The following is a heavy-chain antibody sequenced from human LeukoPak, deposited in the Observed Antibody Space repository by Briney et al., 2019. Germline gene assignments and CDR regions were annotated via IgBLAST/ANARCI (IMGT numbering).Heavy chain of an antibody. D-gene: IGHD2-15*01. CDR3: AKNGDRGAYCSGGTCYPFYYYYIDV. J-gene: IGHJ6*03. Sequence: GGSLRLSCAASGFTFNSYSMHWVRQAPGKGLEWVAVISSDASITYYADSVKGRFTVSRDNSKDTLYLQMNSLRAEDTATYYCAKNGDRGAYCSGGTCYPFYYYYIDVWGKGTTVTISS. V-gene: IGHV3-30*04. CDR2: ISSDASIT. CDR1: GFTFNSYS.